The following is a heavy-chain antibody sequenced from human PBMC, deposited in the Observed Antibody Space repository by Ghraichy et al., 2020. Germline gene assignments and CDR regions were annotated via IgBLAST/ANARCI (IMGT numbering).Heavy chain of an antibody. CDR1: GFSLSTSGVG. CDR3: AHRRRECSGGRFYPFFDY. J-gene: IGHJ4*02. CDR2: IYWDDDK. Sequence: SGPTLVKPTQTLTLTCTFSGFSLSTSGVGVGWIRQPPGKALEWLALIYWDDDKHYSPSLKSRLTITEDTSKNQVVLTMTNMDPVDTATYYCAHRRRECSGGRFYPFFDYWGQGTLVTVPS. D-gene: IGHD2-15*01. V-gene: IGHV2-5*02.